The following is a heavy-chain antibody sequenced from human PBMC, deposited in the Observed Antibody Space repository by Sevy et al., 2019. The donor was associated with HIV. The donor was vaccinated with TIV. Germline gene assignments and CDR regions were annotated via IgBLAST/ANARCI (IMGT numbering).Heavy chain of an antibody. CDR3: ARVAVEYCTDDCYHRFDY. D-gene: IGHD2-21*02. J-gene: IGHJ4*02. Sequence: GESLKISCAASGFTFTLYAIHWVRQAPGKGLEWVALISYSGTNKYYAGSVKGRFTISRDDSKNTDYLQMNDLRTDDTAVYYCARVAVEYCTDDCYHRFDYWGQGTQVTVSS. CDR2: ISYSGTNK. CDR1: GFTFTLYA. V-gene: IGHV3-30-3*01.